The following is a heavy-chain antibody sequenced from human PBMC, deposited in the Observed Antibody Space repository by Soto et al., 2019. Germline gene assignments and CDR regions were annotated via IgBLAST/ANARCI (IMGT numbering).Heavy chain of an antibody. V-gene: IGHV1-69*02. J-gene: IGHJ3*01. Sequence: QVHLIQSGAEVKKPGSSVKVSCKAAGGTFNTYTLIWVRQAPGHGLEWMGSIIPMLTGTNSAQKFQGRLTLTANKSTGTAFMELTSLRSDDTAVYYCSIGSWSAETFDVWGQGTMVTVSS. CDR3: SIGSWSAETFDV. CDR2: IIPMLTGT. CDR1: GGTFNTYT. D-gene: IGHD2-2*01.